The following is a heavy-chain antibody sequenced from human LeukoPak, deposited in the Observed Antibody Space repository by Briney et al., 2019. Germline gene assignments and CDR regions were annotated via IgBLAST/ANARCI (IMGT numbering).Heavy chain of an antibody. Sequence: ASVKVSCKASGYSFTNYDINWVRQATGQGLEWMGWMNPNSGITAYAQKFQGRVTITRNTSISTAYMELSSLRSEDTAVYYCARQRDVNRYDYWGQGTLVTVSS. J-gene: IGHJ4*02. D-gene: IGHD2-21*02. CDR3: ARQRDVNRYDY. CDR1: GYSFTNYD. CDR2: MNPNSGIT. V-gene: IGHV1-8*03.